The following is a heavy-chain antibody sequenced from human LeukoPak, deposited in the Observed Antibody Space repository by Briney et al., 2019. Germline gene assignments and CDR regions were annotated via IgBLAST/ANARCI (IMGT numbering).Heavy chain of an antibody. CDR3: ARNSRDGDNWEYHYFDY. D-gene: IGHD5-24*01. Sequence: SETLSLTCTVSGGSISRFYWSWIRQPPGKALEWIGYIYYSGSTNYNPSLRSRVAMSVDTSKNHFSLKLNSVTAADTAVYYCARNSRDGDNWEYHYFDYWGQGTLVTVSS. J-gene: IGHJ4*02. CDR1: GGSISRFY. V-gene: IGHV4-59*08. CDR2: IYYSGST.